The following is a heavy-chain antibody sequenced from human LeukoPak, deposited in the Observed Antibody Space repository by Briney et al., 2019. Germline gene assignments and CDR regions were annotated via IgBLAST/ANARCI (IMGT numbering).Heavy chain of an antibody. D-gene: IGHD2-2*01. J-gene: IGHJ5*02. CDR1: GWSFNDYY. CDR2: INARGDT. CDR3: ARGQVPAARGYTWFDP. V-gene: IGHV4-34*01. Sequence: PSETLSLTCAVYGWSFNDYYWNWIRQPPGKGLEWIGEINARGDTNYNPSLKSRVTISVDTSTKQFSLRLTSMIAADTALYYCARGQVPAARGYTWFDPWGQGTLVTVSS.